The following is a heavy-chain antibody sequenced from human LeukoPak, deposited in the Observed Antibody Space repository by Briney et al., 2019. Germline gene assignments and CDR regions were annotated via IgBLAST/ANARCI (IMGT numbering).Heavy chain of an antibody. V-gene: IGHV3-30*04. D-gene: IGHD1-26*01. CDR2: ISYDGSNK. J-gene: IGHJ4*02. CDR1: GFTFSSYA. Sequence: GGSLTLSCAASGFTFSSYAMHWVRQAPGKGLEGVAVISYDGSNKYYADSVKGRFTISRDNSKNTLYLQMNSLRAEDTAVYYCARTGHSGSYPCFDYWGRGTLVTVSS. CDR3: ARTGHSGSYPCFDY.